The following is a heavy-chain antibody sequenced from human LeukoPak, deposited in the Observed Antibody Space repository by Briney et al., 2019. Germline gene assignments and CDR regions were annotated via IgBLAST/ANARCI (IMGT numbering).Heavy chain of an antibody. Sequence: PGGSLRLSCAASGFTFRSYGIHWVRQAPGKGLEWVAVVSSDGSIKYYADSVKGRFTVSRDTSKNTVYLQMNSLGDDDTAFYYCARGYSSSWLGYFDYWGQGTLVTVSS. CDR3: ARGYSSSWLGYFDY. D-gene: IGHD6-13*01. CDR1: GFTFRSYG. CDR2: VSSDGSIK. V-gene: IGHV3-30*03. J-gene: IGHJ4*02.